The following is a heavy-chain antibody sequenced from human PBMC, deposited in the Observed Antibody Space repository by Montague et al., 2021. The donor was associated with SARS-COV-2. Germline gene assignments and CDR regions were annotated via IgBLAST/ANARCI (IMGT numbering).Heavy chain of an antibody. CDR1: GVSIISYY. CDR2: IYYSGST. J-gene: IGHJ4*02. V-gene: IGHV4-59*01. D-gene: IGHD4-23*01. CDR3: AREPGYGGFFGN. Sequence: SETLSLTCTVSGVSIISYYWSWIRQSPGKGLEWIGYIYYSGSTNYNPSLKSRVTISVDTSKNQFSLKLSSVTAADTAVYYCAREPGYGGFFGNWGPGTLVTVSS.